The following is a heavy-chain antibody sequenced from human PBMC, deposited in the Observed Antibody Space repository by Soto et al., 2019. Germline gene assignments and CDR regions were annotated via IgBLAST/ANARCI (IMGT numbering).Heavy chain of an antibody. V-gene: IGHV4-61*01. CDR3: ARGEYSSSWHGMDV. Sequence: QVQLQESGPGLVKRTETLSLTCTVSGGSVSSGSYYWSWIRQPPGKGLEWIGYIYYSGSTNYNPSLKSRVTISVDTSKNQFSLKLSSVIAADTAVYYCARGEYSSSWHGMDVWGQGTTVTVSS. CDR2: IYYSGST. J-gene: IGHJ6*02. D-gene: IGHD6-13*01. CDR1: GGSVSSGSYY.